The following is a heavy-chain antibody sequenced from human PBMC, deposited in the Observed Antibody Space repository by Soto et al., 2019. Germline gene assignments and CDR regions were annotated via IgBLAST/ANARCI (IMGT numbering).Heavy chain of an antibody. CDR3: ARDKAYGLDV. J-gene: IGHJ6*02. CDR2: ITGDGITR. CDR1: EFAFNTYW. V-gene: IGHV3-74*01. Sequence: EVPLVESGGGLVQPGGSLRLSCAASEFAFNTYWMHWVRQVPGKGLEWVSRITGDGITRTYADSVKGRFTISRDNAENILYLQMNSLRAEDTAVYYCARDKAYGLDVWGQGTTVTVSS.